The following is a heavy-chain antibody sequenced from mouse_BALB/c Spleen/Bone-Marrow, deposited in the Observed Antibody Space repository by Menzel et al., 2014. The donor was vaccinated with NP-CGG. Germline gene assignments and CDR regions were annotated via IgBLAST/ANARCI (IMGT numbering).Heavy chain of an antibody. V-gene: IGHV1-9*01. J-gene: IGHJ2*01. CDR1: GYTFSSYW. CDR2: ILPGSGTT. CDR3: ARGTYRYYFDY. Sequence: VQLQQSGAELMKPGASVKISCKATGYTFSSYWIEWVKQRPGHGLEWIGEILPGSGTTNYNEKFKGKATFTADTSSNTACVQLSSLTSEDSAVYYCARGTYRYYFDYWGQGTTLTVSS. D-gene: IGHD2-14*01.